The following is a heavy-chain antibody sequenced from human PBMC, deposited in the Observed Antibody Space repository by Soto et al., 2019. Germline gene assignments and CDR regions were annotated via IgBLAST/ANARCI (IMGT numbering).Heavy chain of an antibody. J-gene: IGHJ6*03. V-gene: IGHV4-39*01. D-gene: IGHD2-21*01. Sequence: SEPLSLTCTVSGGSISSISYYWGWIRQPPETGQEWIGSIYYSGSTYYTPSLKSRVTISVDTSKNQFSLKLSSVTAADTAVYYCARLGYCGGDCYSYYYYYMDVWGKGTTVTVS. CDR3: ARLGYCGGDCYSYYYYYMDV. CDR1: GGSISSISYY. CDR2: IYYSGST.